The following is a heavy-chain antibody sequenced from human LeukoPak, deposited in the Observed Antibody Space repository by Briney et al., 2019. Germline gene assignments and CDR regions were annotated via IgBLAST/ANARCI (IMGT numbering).Heavy chain of an antibody. D-gene: IGHD3-9*01. V-gene: IGHV4-59*08. CDR1: GGSISSYY. CDR2: IYYSGST. CDR3: ARNHYDILTGPSYYYYYYGMDV. Sequence: SETLSLTCTVSGGSISSYYWSWIRQPPGKGLEWIGYIYYSGSTNYNPSLKSRVTISVDTSKNQFSLKLSSVTAADTAVYYCARNHYDILTGPSYYYYYYGMDVWGKGTTVTVSS. J-gene: IGHJ6*04.